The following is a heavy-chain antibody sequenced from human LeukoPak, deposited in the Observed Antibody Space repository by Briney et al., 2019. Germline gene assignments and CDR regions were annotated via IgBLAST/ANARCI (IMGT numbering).Heavy chain of an antibody. Sequence: AGSLRLSCAASGFTFSSYAMSWVRQAPGKGLEWVSAISGSGGSTYYADSVKGRFTISRDNSKNTLYLQMNSLRAEDTAVYYCAKVPVPAATYYYYYYYGMDVWGQGTTVTVSS. CDR2: ISGSGGST. D-gene: IGHD2-2*01. J-gene: IGHJ6*02. V-gene: IGHV3-23*01. CDR3: AKVPVPAATYYYYYYYGMDV. CDR1: GFTFSSYA.